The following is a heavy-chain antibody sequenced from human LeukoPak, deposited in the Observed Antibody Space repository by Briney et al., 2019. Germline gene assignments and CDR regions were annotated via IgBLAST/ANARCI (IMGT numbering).Heavy chain of an antibody. CDR2: ISYDGSNK. CDR3: AREETFGGVIVLFDY. D-gene: IGHD3-16*02. CDR1: GFTFRSYA. V-gene: IGHV3-30-3*01. J-gene: IGHJ4*02. Sequence: QPGRSLRLSCAASGFTFRSYAMHWVRQAPGKGLEWVAVISYDGSNKYYADSVKGRFTISRDNSKNTLYLQMNSLRAEDTAVYYCAREETFGGVIVLFDYWGQGTLVTVSS.